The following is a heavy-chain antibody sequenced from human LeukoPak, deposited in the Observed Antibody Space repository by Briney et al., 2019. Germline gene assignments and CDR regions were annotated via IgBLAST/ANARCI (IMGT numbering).Heavy chain of an antibody. CDR3: ARDYDFWSGYYYY. J-gene: IGHJ4*02. V-gene: IGHV3-7*01. CDR1: GFTFSSYW. D-gene: IGHD3-3*01. CDR2: IKQDGSEK. Sequence: GGSLRLSCAASGFTFSSYWMSWVRQAPGKGLEWVANIKQDGSEKHYVDSVKGRCTISRDNAKNSLYLQMNSLRAEDTAVYYCARDYDFWSGYYYYWGQGTLVTVSS.